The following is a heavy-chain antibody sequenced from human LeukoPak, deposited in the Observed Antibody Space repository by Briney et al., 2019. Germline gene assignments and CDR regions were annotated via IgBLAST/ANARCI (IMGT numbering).Heavy chain of an antibody. J-gene: IGHJ3*02. CDR3: ATRLILGRRLVAFDI. Sequence: ASVKVSCKASGGTFSSYAISWVRQAPGQGLEWMGGIIPIFGTANYAQKFEGRVTITADESTSTAYMELSSLRSEDTAVYYCATRLILGRRLVAFDIWGQGTMVTVSS. CDR2: IIPIFGTA. D-gene: IGHD1-26*01. V-gene: IGHV1-69*13. CDR1: GGTFSSYA.